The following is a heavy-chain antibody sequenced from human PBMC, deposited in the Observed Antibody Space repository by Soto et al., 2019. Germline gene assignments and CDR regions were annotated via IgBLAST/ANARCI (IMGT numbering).Heavy chain of an antibody. CDR3: ARVPVATAMALYYYYGMDV. CDR1: GYTFTSYY. CDR2: INPSGGST. D-gene: IGHD5-18*01. Sequence: WASVKVSCKASGYTFTSYYMHWVRQAPGQGLEWMGIINPSGGSTSYAQKFQGRVTMTRDTSTSTVYMELSSLRSEDTAVYYCARVPVATAMALYYYYGMDVWGQGTTVTVS. V-gene: IGHV1-46*01. J-gene: IGHJ6*02.